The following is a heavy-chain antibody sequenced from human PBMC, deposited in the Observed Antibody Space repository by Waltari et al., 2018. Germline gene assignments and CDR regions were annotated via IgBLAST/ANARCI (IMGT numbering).Heavy chain of an antibody. V-gene: IGHV3-23*01. CDR3: TRDAVEFCYPGYCQADY. CDR1: EFIFSAYA. Sequence: VQVLQSGGGLVQPGGSLRPSCVGPEFIFSAYALALVRQAPGRGLEWISVISKNVDRRHYADSVEGRFTVSRDNSKNTLYLEMNSLRVEDTAVYYCTRDAVEFCYPGYCQADYWGQGSLVTVSS. D-gene: IGHD3-3*02. CDR2: ISKNVDRR. J-gene: IGHJ4*02.